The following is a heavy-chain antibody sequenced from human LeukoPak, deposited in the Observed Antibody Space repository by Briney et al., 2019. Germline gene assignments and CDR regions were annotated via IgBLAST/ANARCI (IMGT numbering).Heavy chain of an antibody. V-gene: IGHV4-59*01. CDR1: GGSISSYY. J-gene: IGHJ4*02. CDR2: IYYSGST. CDR3: ARERLLWFGEPDSPYFDY. D-gene: IGHD3-10*01. Sequence: KPSETLSLTCTVSGGSISSYYWSWIRQPPGKGLEWIGYIYYSGSTNYNPSLKSRVTISVDTSKNQFSLKLSSVTAADTAVYYCARERLLWFGEPDSPYFDYWGQGTLVTVSS.